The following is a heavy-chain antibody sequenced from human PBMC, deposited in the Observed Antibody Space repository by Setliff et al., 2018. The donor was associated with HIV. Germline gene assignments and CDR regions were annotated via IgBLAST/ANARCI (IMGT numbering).Heavy chain of an antibody. V-gene: IGHV1-2*04. CDR3: AKVRDYGSGSYYNWYFDL. D-gene: IGHD3-10*01. CDR1: GYTFSGYY. CDR2: INPNNGDT. Sequence: GASVKVSCKASGYTFSGYYIHWVRQAPGQGLEWMGWINPNNGDTKYAQKFQGWVTMTRDTSISTAYMELSRLRSDDTAVYYCAKVRDYGSGSYYNWYFDLWGRGTLVTVSS. J-gene: IGHJ2*01.